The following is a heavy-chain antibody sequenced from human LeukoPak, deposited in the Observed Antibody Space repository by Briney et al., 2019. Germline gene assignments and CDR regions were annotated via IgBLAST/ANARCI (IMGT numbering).Heavy chain of an antibody. Sequence: KSSETLSLTCAVYGGSFSGYYWSWIRQPPGKGLEWIGEINHSGSTNYNPSLKSRVTISVDTSKNQFSLKLSSVTAADTAVYYCARDKREYQLPTVGHWFDPWGQGTLVTVSS. CDR1: GGSFSGYY. CDR2: INHSGST. J-gene: IGHJ5*02. D-gene: IGHD2-2*01. V-gene: IGHV4-34*01. CDR3: ARDKREYQLPTVGHWFDP.